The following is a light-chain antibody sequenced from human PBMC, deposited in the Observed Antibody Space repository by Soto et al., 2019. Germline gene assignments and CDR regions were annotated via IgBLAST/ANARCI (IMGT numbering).Light chain of an antibody. V-gene: IGKV3-15*01. CDR1: QSISTN. CDR3: QQYSTWPLS. Sequence: EMLMTQSPATLSVSPGERATLSCRASQSISTNVAWYQQKPGQAPRLLIYGASTRATGIPARFSGTGSGTEFTLTISSLQSEDFAVYYCQQYSTWPLSFGRGTKLEIK. J-gene: IGKJ2*01. CDR2: GAS.